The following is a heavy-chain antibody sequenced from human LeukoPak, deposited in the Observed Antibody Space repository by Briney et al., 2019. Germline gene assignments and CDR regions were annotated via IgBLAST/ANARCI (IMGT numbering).Heavy chain of an antibody. V-gene: IGHV4-59*01. J-gene: IGHJ4*02. CDR2: IYYSGST. Sequence: SETLSLTCTVSGGSISRYYWSWIRQPPGKGLEWIGYIYYSGSTNYNPSLKSRVTISVDTSKNQFSLKLSSVTAADTAVYYCAREYYDDGLYYFDYWGQGTLVTVSS. CDR3: AREYYDDGLYYFDY. CDR1: GGSISRYY. D-gene: IGHD3-22*01.